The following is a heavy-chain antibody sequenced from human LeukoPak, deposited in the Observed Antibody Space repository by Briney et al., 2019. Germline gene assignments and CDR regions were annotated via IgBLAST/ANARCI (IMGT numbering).Heavy chain of an antibody. Sequence: GESLKISCKGSGYSFTSYWIGWVRQMPGKGLEWMGIIYPPDSDTRYSPSFQGQVTLSADRSISTAYLQWSSLKASDTAMYYCARAHGELLAVSFDIWGQGTMVTVSS. D-gene: IGHD1-7*01. V-gene: IGHV5-51*01. CDR1: GYSFTSYW. CDR2: IYPPDSDT. J-gene: IGHJ3*02. CDR3: ARAHGELLAVSFDI.